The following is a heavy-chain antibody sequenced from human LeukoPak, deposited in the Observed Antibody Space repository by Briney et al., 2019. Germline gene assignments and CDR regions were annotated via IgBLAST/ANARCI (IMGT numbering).Heavy chain of an antibody. D-gene: IGHD2-21*02. CDR3: ARGDSVVTAAY. CDR2: INSDGSIM. V-gene: IGHV3-74*01. J-gene: IGHJ4*02. Sequence: GGSLRLSCAASGFTISNYWMHWVRQAPEEGLVWVSRINSDGSIMRYADSVKGRFTISRDNAKNTLYLQMNSLRAEDTAVYYCARGDSVVTAAYWGQGTLVTVSS. CDR1: GFTISNYW.